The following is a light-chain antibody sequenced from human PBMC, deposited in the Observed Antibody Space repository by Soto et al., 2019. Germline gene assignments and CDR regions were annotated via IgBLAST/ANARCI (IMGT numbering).Light chain of an antibody. J-gene: IGLJ1*01. V-gene: IGLV3-21*02. CDR2: DDS. CDR3: QVWDSSSDHYV. CDR1: NIASQR. Sequence: SYELTPPPSVSVAQGQPARITCGGKNIASQRVHWYQQKPGQAPVLVVYDDSDRPSGIPERFSGSHSRNTATLTITKVEAGDEADYYCQVWDSSSDHYVFGNGTQVTIL.